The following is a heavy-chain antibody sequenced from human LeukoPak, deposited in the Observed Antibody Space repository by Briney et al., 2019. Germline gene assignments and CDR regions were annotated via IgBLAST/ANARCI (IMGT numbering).Heavy chain of an antibody. CDR2: IYQTESP. CDR1: AGTISSSDW. D-gene: IGHD2-2*01. CDR3: ARDPHCSSRRCPFDY. J-gene: IGHJ4*02. Sequence: KPSETLSLTCAVSAGTISSSDWWSWVRQPPGKGLQWIGYIYQTESPKYNASLQSRVTISLDRSKNQFSLKLTSVTAADTAVYYCARDPHCSSRRCPFDYWGQGALVTVSS. V-gene: IGHV4-4*02.